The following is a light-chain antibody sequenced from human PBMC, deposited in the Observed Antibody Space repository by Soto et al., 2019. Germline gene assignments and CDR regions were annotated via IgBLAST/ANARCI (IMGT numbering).Light chain of an antibody. CDR2: GAS. CDR1: QSVSSSY. CDR3: QQYGRSPLVT. Sequence: EIVLTQSPGTLSFSPGERATLSCRASQSVSSSYLAWYQQKPGQAPRLLMYGASSRATGIPDRFSGSGSGTDFTLTISRLEPEDFAVYYCQQYGRSPLVTFGQGTRLEIK. J-gene: IGKJ5*01. V-gene: IGKV3-20*01.